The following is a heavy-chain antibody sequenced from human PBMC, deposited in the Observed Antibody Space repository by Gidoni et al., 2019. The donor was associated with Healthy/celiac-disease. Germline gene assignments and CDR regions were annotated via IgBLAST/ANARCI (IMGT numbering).Heavy chain of an antibody. CDR3: ARGESAGIAGH. CDR1: GGSFSGYY. D-gene: IGHD6-13*01. V-gene: IGHV4-34*01. CDR2: INHSGST. J-gene: IGHJ4*02. Sequence: QVQLQQWGAGLLKPSETLSLTCAVYGGSFSGYYWSWIRQPPGKGLEWIGEINHSGSTNYNPSLKSRVTISVDTSKNQFSLKLSSVTAADTAVYYCARGESAGIAGHWGQGTLVTVSS.